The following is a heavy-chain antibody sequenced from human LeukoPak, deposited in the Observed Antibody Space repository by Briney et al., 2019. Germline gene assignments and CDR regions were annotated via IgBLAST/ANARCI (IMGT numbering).Heavy chain of an antibody. CDR1: GFTFSSYA. D-gene: IGHD2-15*01. Sequence: PGGSLRLSCAASGFTFSSYAMSWVRQAPGKGLEWVGRIRSVAAGGTTEYAAPVEGRFIISRDDSKHTLSLQMSSLEIEDTAVYFCVTDTVVPLAQIDHWGQGTLVTVSS. CDR3: VTDTVVPLAQIDH. V-gene: IGHV3-15*01. J-gene: IGHJ4*02. CDR2: IRSVAAGGTT.